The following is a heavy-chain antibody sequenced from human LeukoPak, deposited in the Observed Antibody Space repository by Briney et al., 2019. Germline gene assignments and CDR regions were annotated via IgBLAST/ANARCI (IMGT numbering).Heavy chain of an antibody. J-gene: IGHJ4*02. D-gene: IGHD4-17*01. CDR1: GFTFSSYW. CDR2: ISYDGSNK. CDR3: ARASSDYGEEV. Sequence: GGSLRLSCAGSGFTFSSYWMSWVRQAPGKGLEWVAVISYDGSNKYYADSVKGRFTISRDNSKNTLYLQMNSLRAEDTAVYYCARASSDYGEEVWGQGTLVTVSS. V-gene: IGHV3-30-3*01.